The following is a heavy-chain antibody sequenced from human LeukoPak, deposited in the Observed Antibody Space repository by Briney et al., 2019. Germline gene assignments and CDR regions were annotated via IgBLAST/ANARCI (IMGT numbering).Heavy chain of an antibody. CDR3: TTELLWFGESIDY. D-gene: IGHD3-10*01. V-gene: IGHV3-15*01. Sequence: GGSLRLSCAASGFTFSNAWMSWGRQAPGKGLEWVGRIKSKTDGGTTDYAAPVKGRFTISRDDSKNTLYLQMNSLKTEDTAVYYCTTELLWFGESIDYWGQGTLVTVSS. J-gene: IGHJ4*02. CDR1: GFTFSNAW. CDR2: IKSKTDGGTT.